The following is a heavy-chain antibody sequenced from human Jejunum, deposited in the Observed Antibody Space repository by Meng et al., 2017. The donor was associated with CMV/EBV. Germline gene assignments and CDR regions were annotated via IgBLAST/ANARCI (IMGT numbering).Heavy chain of an antibody. CDR3: ARGGEGYIDYYGMDV. J-gene: IGHJ6*02. CDR1: GGFISIYY. Sequence: SGGFISIYYWSWLRQPPGKGLEWIGYIYYSGSTNYNPSLKSRVTISVDTSKNQFSLKLNSVTTADTAVYYCARGGEGYIDYYGMDVWGQGTTVTVSS. D-gene: IGHD5-18*01. V-gene: IGHV4-59*01. CDR2: IYYSGST.